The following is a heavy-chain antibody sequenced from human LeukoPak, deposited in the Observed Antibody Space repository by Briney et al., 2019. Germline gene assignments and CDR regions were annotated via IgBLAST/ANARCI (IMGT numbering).Heavy chain of an antibody. CDR3: AKDDTYYDILTTIYYYYYYMDV. V-gene: IGHV3-23*01. CDR2: ISGGGGNT. D-gene: IGHD3-9*01. Sequence: GGSLRLSCAASGFTFSSYAMSWVRQAPGKGLEWVSAISGGGGNTYYADSVKGRFTISRDNSKNTLYLQMNSLRAEDTAVYYCAKDDTYYDILTTIYYYYYYMDVWGKGTTVTVSS. CDR1: GFTFSSYA. J-gene: IGHJ6*03.